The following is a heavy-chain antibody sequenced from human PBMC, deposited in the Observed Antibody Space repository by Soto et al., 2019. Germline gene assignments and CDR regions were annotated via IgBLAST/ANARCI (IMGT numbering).Heavy chain of an antibody. J-gene: IGHJ6*02. Sequence: ASVKVSCKASGYTFAGYYMHWVRQAPGQGLEWMGWISPNSGGTNYAQKFQGWVTMTRDTSISTAYMELSRLRSDDTAVYYCARDLRTLYYDFSGGMDVWGQGTTVTVSS. V-gene: IGHV1-2*04. CDR2: ISPNSGGT. CDR1: GYTFAGYY. CDR3: ARDLRTLYYDFSGGMDV. D-gene: IGHD3-3*01.